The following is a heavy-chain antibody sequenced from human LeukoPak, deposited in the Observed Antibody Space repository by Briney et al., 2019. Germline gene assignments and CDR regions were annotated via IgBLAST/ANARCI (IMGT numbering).Heavy chain of an antibody. CDR1: GFTFDDYA. CDR3: ARVRPYDYVWGSYRYNYFDY. V-gene: IGHV3-9*01. D-gene: IGHD3-16*02. CDR2: ISWNSGSI. Sequence: PGRSLRLSCAASGFTFDDYAMHWVRQAPGKGLEWVSGISWNSGSIGYADSVKGRFTISRDNAKNSLYLQMNSLRAEDTAVYYCARVRPYDYVWGSYRYNYFDYWGQGTLVTVSS. J-gene: IGHJ4*02.